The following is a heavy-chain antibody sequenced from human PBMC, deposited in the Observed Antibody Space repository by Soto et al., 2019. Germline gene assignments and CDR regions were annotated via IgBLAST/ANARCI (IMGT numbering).Heavy chain of an antibody. CDR2: IYYSGST. Sequence: LSLTCTVSGGSISSYYWSWIRQPPGKGLEWIGYIYYSGSTNYNPSLKSRVTISVDTSKNQFSLKLSSVTAADTAVYYCARRGGATGAFDIWGQGTMVTVSS. J-gene: IGHJ3*02. CDR3: ARRGGATGAFDI. CDR1: GGSISSYY. D-gene: IGHD2-15*01. V-gene: IGHV4-59*01.